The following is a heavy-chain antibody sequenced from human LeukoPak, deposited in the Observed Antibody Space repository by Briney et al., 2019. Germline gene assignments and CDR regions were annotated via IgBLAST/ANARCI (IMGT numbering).Heavy chain of an antibody. D-gene: IGHD2-15*01. CDR1: GGTFSSYA. Sequence: WASVKVSCKASGGTFSSYAISWVRQAPGQGLEWMGRIIPILGIANYAQKLQGRLTMTTDTSTSTAYMELRSLRSDDTAIYYCARDTVMMVGSYYYGKDVWGQGTTVTVSS. CDR2: IIPILGIA. V-gene: IGHV1-69*04. J-gene: IGHJ6*02. CDR3: ARDTVMMVGSYYYGKDV.